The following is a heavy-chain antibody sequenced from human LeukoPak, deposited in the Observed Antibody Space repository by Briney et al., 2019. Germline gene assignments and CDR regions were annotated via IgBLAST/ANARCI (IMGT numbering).Heavy chain of an antibody. CDR2: IYYSGST. V-gene: IGHV4-59*08. CDR1: GGSISSYY. Sequence: SETLSLTCTVSGGSISSYYWSWIRQPPGKGLEWIGYIYYSGSTNYNPSLKSRVTISVDTSKNQFSLKLSSVTAADTAVYYCARRRVDILTYNWFDPWGQGTPVTVSS. D-gene: IGHD3-9*01. CDR3: ARRRVDILTYNWFDP. J-gene: IGHJ5*02.